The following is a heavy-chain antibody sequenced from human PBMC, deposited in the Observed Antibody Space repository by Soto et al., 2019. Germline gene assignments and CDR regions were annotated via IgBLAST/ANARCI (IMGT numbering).Heavy chain of an antibody. CDR2: INPSGGST. CDR3: ARDYYGSGNYGRP. J-gene: IGHJ5*02. V-gene: IGHV1-46*04. Sequence: QVQLVQSGAEVKKPGASVKVSCKASGYTFTGYHIHWVRQAPGQGLEWMGLINPSGGSTRYAQKLQGRLTLTSDPFTTTVYMELSSLRSEDTAVYYCARDYYGSGNYGRPWGQGTLATVSS. CDR1: GYTFTGYH. D-gene: IGHD3-10*01.